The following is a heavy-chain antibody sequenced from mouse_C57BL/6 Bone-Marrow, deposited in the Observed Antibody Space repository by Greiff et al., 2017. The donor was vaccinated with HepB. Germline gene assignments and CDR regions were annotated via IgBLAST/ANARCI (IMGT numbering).Heavy chain of an antibody. Sequence: VKLQESGPGLVAPSQRLSITCTVSGFSLTSYGVDWVRQPPGKGLEWLGVIWGGGSTNYNSALMSRLSISKDNSKSQVFLKMNSLQTDDTAMYYCAKQRVITTVVAGFDYWGQGTTLTVSS. CDR1: GFSLTSYG. J-gene: IGHJ2*01. CDR3: AKQRVITTVVAGFDY. CDR2: IWGGGST. V-gene: IGHV2-9*01. D-gene: IGHD1-1*01.